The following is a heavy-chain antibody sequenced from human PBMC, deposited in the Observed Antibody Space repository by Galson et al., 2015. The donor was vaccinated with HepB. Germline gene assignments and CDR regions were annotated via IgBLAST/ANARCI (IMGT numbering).Heavy chain of an antibody. CDR2: ISSSSSYT. Sequence: SLRLSCAASGFTFSDYYMSWIRQAPGKGLEWVSYISSSSSYTNYADSVKGRFTISRDNAKNSLYLQMNSLRAEDTAVHYCARDLGATSPFDYWGQGTLVTVSS. CDR3: ARDLGATSPFDY. CDR1: GFTFSDYY. V-gene: IGHV3-11*06. D-gene: IGHD5-12*01. J-gene: IGHJ4*02.